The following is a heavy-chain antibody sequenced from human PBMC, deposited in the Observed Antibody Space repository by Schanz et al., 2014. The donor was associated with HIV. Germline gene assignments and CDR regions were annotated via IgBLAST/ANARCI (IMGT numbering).Heavy chain of an antibody. V-gene: IGHV3-30*18. Sequence: QVQLVESGGGVVQPRRSLRLSCAASGFTFDSYGIHWVRQAPGKGLEWVAVISYDGSNKKFADSVKGRFTISRDNSKNTLYLQMKSLRPEDTAVYYCAKDRNHYDSRYRGKGNYYYYYGMDVWGQGTTVTVSS. J-gene: IGHJ6*02. D-gene: IGHD3-22*01. CDR1: GFTFDSYG. CDR2: ISYDGSNK. CDR3: AKDRNHYDSRYRGKGNYYYYYGMDV.